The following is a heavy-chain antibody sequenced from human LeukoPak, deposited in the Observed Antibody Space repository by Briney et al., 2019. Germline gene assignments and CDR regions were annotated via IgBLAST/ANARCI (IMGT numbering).Heavy chain of an antibody. CDR2: ITSRNSDI. D-gene: IGHD1-26*01. J-gene: IGHJ4*02. Sequence: GGSLRLSCAASGFTFSSYSMNWVRQVPGKGLEWLSSITSRNSDIYYADSVKGRFTISRDNARNSLYLQMNSLRAEDTAVYYCTTTTLGGSYYGGHYYFDYWGQGTLVTVSS. CDR3: TTTTLGGSYYGGHYYFDY. V-gene: IGHV3-21*01. CDR1: GFTFSSYS.